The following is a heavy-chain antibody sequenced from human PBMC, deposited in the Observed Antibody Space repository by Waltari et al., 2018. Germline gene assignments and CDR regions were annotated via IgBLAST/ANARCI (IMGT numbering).Heavy chain of an antibody. Sequence: QVQLVQSGAEVKKPGSSVKVSCKASGGTFSSYAISWVRQAPGQGLEWMGGIIPIFGPANYAQKFQGRVTITADKSTSTAYMELSSRRSEDTAVYYCARKNYGDYGWYFDLWGRGTLVTVSS. CDR3: ARKNYGDYGWYFDL. J-gene: IGHJ2*01. V-gene: IGHV1-69*14. D-gene: IGHD4-17*01. CDR2: IIPIFGPA. CDR1: GGTFSSYA.